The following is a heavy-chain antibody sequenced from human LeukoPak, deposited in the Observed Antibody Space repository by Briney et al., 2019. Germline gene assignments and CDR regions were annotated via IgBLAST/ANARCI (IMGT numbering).Heavy chain of an antibody. J-gene: IGHJ6*03. V-gene: IGHV3-74*01. Sequence: GGSLRLSCAASGFTFSSYWMHWVRQAPGKGLVWVSRINSDGSSTSYADSVKGRFTISRDNAKNSLYLQMNSLRAEDTAVYYCARDINREGELQYYMDVWGKGTTVTVSS. CDR2: INSDGSST. CDR1: GFTFSSYW. D-gene: IGHD3-16*01. CDR3: ARDINREGELQYYMDV.